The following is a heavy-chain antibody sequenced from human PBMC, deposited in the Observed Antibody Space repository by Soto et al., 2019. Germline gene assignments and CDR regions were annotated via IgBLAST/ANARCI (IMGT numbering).Heavy chain of an antibody. D-gene: IGHD2-2*01. Sequence: ASVKVSCKASGYTFTSYAMHWVRQAPGQRLEWMGWINAGNGNTKYSQKFQGRVTITRDTSASTAYMELRSLRSDDTAVYHCARGFRTVPFDYWGQGTLVTVS. CDR2: INAGNGNT. CDR3: ARGFRTVPFDY. J-gene: IGHJ4*02. CDR1: GYTFTSYA. V-gene: IGHV1-3*01.